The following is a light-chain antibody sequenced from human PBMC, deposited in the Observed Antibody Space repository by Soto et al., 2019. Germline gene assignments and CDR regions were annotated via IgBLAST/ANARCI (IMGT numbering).Light chain of an antibody. Sequence: AIRMTQSPSSFSASTGDRVTITCRASQGISSYLAWYQQKPGKAPKLLIYAASTLQSGVPSRFSGIGSGTDFTLTISCLQSEDFATYYCQQYYSYPYTFGQGTK. CDR1: QGISSY. CDR2: AAS. CDR3: QQYYSYPYT. V-gene: IGKV1-8*01. J-gene: IGKJ2*01.